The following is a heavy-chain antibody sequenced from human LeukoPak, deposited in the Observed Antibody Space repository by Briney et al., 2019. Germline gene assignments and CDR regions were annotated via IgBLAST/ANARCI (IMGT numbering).Heavy chain of an antibody. Sequence: GGALRLSCAASGFTFSSYDMHWVRQATGKGLEWVSAIGTAGDTYYPGSVKGRFTISRENAKNSLYLQMNSLRAEDTAVYYCAREVGAERYFDLWGRGTLVTVSS. CDR1: GFTFSSYD. D-gene: IGHD1-26*01. CDR2: IGTAGDT. J-gene: IGHJ2*01. CDR3: AREVGAERYFDL. V-gene: IGHV3-13*01.